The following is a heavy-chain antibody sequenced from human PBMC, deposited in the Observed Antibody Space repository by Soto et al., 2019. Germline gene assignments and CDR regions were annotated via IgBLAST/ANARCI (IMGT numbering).Heavy chain of an antibody. Sequence: QEPLVESGGGVVQPGRSLRLSCAASGFSFSSYAMHWVRQAPGKGLEWVELIWHDGSTTSYADSVKGRFTISRDNSKNTHYLQKNNLRAEDTAVYYCARDVETTKANYYYYGMDVWGRGTPVTVSS. CDR1: GFSFSSYA. V-gene: IGHV3-33*01. D-gene: IGHD5-18*01. J-gene: IGHJ6*02. CDR2: IWHDGSTT. CDR3: ARDVETTKANYYYYGMDV.